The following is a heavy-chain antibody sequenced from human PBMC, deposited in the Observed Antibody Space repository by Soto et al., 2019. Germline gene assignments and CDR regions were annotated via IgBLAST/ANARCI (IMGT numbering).Heavy chain of an antibody. CDR3: ARSYSSSWRLDY. D-gene: IGHD6-13*01. CDR1: GYTFTRYA. CDR2: INAGNGNT. Sequence: ASVKVSCKASGYTFTRYAIHWVRQAPGQRLEWMGWINAGNGNTEYSQRFQGRVIISSDTSASTAYMELSSLRSEDTAVYYCARSYSSSWRLDYWGQGTLVTVS. V-gene: IGHV1-3*01. J-gene: IGHJ4*02.